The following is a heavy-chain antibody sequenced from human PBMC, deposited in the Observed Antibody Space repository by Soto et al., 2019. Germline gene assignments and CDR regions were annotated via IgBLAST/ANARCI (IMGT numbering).Heavy chain of an antibody. V-gene: IGHV3-23*01. CDR3: AKDKVGIAARPHFDY. J-gene: IGHJ4*02. CDR2: ISGSGGST. D-gene: IGHD6-6*01. Sequence: PGGSLRLSCVASGFTFSSYAMSWVRQAPGKGLEWVSAISGSGGSTYYADSVKGRFTISRDNSKNTLYLQMNSLRAEDTAVYYCAKDKVGIAARPHFDYWGQGTLVTVSS. CDR1: GFTFSSYA.